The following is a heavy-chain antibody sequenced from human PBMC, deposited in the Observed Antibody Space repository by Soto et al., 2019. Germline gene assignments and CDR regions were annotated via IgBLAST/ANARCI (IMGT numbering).Heavy chain of an antibody. J-gene: IGHJ4*02. CDR1: GFSLSTSGVG. Sequence: QITLKESGPTLVKPTQTLTLTCTFSGFSLSTSGVGVGWIRQPPGKALEWLALIYWDDDKRYSPSLKSRLTIPRDTSKNQGVLTMTNMDPLDTATYYCAHRHGVYVDYGEAAYFDYWGQGTLVTVSS. V-gene: IGHV2-5*02. D-gene: IGHD4-17*01. CDR3: AHRHGVYVDYGEAAYFDY. CDR2: IYWDDDK.